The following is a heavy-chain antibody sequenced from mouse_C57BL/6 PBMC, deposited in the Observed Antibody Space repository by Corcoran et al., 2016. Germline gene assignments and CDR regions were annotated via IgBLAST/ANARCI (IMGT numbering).Heavy chain of an antibody. CDR2: IYPGDGDT. Sequence: QVQLQQSGAELVKPGASVKISCKASGYAFSSYWMNWVKQRPGKGLEWIGQIYPGDGDTNYNGKFKGKATLTADKSSSTAYMQLSSLTSEDSAVYFCARITTVVPYFDYWGQGTTLTVSS. D-gene: IGHD1-1*01. V-gene: IGHV1-80*01. CDR1: GYAFSSYW. J-gene: IGHJ2*01. CDR3: ARITTVVPYFDY.